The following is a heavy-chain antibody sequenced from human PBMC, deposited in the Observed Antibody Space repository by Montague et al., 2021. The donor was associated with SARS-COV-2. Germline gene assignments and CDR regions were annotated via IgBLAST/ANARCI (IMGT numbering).Heavy chain of an antibody. Sequence: SETLSLTCTVSGDSFSSSDHYWGWIRQPPGKGLEWLGIVYYSGYTYPNPSHKGRVTISIDASKHQFSLKLNSLTATDTAIYHCARRRLREDYFDFWGQGTLVTVSS. J-gene: IGHJ4*02. CDR3: ARRRLREDYFDF. CDR1: GDSFSSSDHY. V-gene: IGHV4-39*01. D-gene: IGHD4-17*01. CDR2: VYYSGYT.